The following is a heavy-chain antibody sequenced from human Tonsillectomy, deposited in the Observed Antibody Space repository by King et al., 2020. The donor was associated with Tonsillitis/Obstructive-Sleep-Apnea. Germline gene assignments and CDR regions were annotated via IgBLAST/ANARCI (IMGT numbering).Heavy chain of an antibody. CDR3: VRHSGEGDYYYFIDV. CDR1: GGSISSKNYY. CDR2: IYYSGTT. D-gene: IGHD1-26*01. Sequence: QLQESGPGLVKPSETLSLTCTVSGGSISSKNYYWGWIRQTPMKGLEWIGTIYYSGTTYYTPSLKSRVTISLDTSRDQFSLRLFSVTAADTAVYYCVRHSGEGDYYYFIDVWGKGTTVTVSS. V-gene: IGHV4-39*01. J-gene: IGHJ6*03.